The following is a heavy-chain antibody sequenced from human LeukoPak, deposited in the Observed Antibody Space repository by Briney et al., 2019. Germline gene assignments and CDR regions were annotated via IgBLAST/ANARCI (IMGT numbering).Heavy chain of an antibody. J-gene: IGHJ6*02. Sequence: GGSLRLSCAASGFTFSSYGMHWVRQAPGKGLEWVAVIWYDGSNKYYADSVKGRFTISRDNSKNTLYLQMNSLRAEDTAVYYCARDSRYYDILTGYYKSYYYGMDVWGQGTTVTVSS. CDR1: GFTFSSYG. CDR3: ARDSRYYDILTGYYKSYYYGMDV. D-gene: IGHD3-9*01. V-gene: IGHV3-33*01. CDR2: IWYDGSNK.